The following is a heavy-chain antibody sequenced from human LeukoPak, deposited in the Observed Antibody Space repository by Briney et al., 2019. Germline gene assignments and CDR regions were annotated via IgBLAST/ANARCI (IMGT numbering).Heavy chain of an antibody. CDR2: IYYSGST. CDR1: GGSISSSSYY. V-gene: IGHV4-39*01. D-gene: IGHD3-10*01. J-gene: IGHJ4*02. Sequence: PSETLSLTCTVSGGSISSSSYYWGWIRQPPGKGLEWIGSIYYSGSTYYNPSLKSRVTISVDTSKNQFSLKLSSVTAADTAVYYCAGSGSYLFGGGLAKTYFDYWGQGTLVTVSS. CDR3: AGSGSYLFGGGLAKTYFDY.